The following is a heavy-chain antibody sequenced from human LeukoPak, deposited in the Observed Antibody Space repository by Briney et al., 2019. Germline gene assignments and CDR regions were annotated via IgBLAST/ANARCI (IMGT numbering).Heavy chain of an antibody. CDR1: GYTFTSYG. D-gene: IGHD1-26*01. CDR2: ISAYNGNT. Sequence: ASVKVSCKASGYTFTSYGISWVRQAPGQGREWMGWISAYNGNTNYAQKLQGRVTMTTDTSTSTAYMELRSLRSDDTAVYYCARDVQFGGSYYYWGQGTLVTVSS. J-gene: IGHJ4*02. V-gene: IGHV1-18*01. CDR3: ARDVQFGGSYYY.